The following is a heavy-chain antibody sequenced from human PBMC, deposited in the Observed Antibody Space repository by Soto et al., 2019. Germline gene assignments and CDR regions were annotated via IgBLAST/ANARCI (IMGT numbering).Heavy chain of an antibody. J-gene: IGHJ4*02. D-gene: IGHD2-15*01. V-gene: IGHV4-39*01. CDR1: GCPISISIYH. CDR3: ARLDRGIVVVVAADYFDY. Sequence: SESLSQTYNHSGCPISISIYHGRWKPQPPGKELEWIESIYYRGRTYYNPSLKSRITISVDTSKNQISLKLSSETAADTAVYYCARLDRGIVVVVAADYFDYCGQG. CDR2: IYYRGRT.